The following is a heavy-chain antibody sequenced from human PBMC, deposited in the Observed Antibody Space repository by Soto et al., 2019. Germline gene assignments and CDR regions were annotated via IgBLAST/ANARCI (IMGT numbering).Heavy chain of an antibody. V-gene: IGHV1-69*13. J-gene: IGHJ4*02. CDR3: ARGRRDGYNYYFDY. CDR1: GGTFSSYA. Sequence: ASVKVFCKASGGTFSSYAISWVRQALGQGLEWMGGIIPIFGTANYAQKFQGRVTITADESTSTAYMELSSLRSEDTVVYYCARGRRDGYNYYFDYWGQGTLVTVSS. CDR2: IIPIFGTA. D-gene: IGHD5-12*01.